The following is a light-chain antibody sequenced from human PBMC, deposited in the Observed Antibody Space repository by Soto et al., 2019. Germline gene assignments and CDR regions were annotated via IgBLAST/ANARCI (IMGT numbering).Light chain of an antibody. CDR1: QSVSSG. CDR2: KAS. J-gene: IGKJ1*01. CDR3: QQHNTYSRT. Sequence: DIQMTQSPSTLSSSVGDRVTITCRASQSVSSGLAWYQQKPGKAPKLLIYKASNLESGVPSRFSGSGSATEFTLTISSLQPADFATYYCQQHNTYSRTFGQGTKVEIK. V-gene: IGKV1-5*03.